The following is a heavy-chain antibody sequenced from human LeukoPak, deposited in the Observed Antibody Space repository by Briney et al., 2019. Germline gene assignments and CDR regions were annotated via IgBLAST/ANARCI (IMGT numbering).Heavy chain of an antibody. D-gene: IGHD6-19*01. CDR1: GFTVSSNY. V-gene: IGHV3-66*01. CDR3: ARVEIGGWYWLDP. J-gene: IGHJ5*02. Sequence: GGSLRLSCAASGFTVSSNYMSWVRQAPGKGLEWVSVIYSGGSTYYADSVKGRFTISRDNSKNTLYLQMNSLRVDDTAVYYCARVEIGGWYWLDPWGQGTQVTVSS. CDR2: IYSGGST.